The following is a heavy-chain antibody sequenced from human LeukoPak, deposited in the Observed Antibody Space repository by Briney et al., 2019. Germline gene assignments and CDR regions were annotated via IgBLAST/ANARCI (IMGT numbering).Heavy chain of an antibody. D-gene: IGHD3-22*01. J-gene: IGHJ4*02. CDR1: GYTFSDYY. Sequence: ASVNVSCKASGYTFSDYYMNWVRQAPGQGLEWMGWINPNSGVTNYALKFRGTVTMTRDTSISTAYMELSRLTSDDTAVYYCARVSGFYYDSSNYPSGPLDYWGQGTLVTVSS. V-gene: IGHV1-2*02. CDR3: ARVSGFYYDSSNYPSGPLDY. CDR2: INPNSGVT.